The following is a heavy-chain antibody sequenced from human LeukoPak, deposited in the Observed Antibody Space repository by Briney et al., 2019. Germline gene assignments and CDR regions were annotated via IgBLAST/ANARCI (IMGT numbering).Heavy chain of an antibody. CDR3: AKDSFSSR. V-gene: IGHV3-23*01. CDR2: ISGSGVST. J-gene: IGHJ4*02. Sequence: PGGSLRLSCAASGFTFSSDSMTWVRQAPGKGLEWVSTISGSGVSTFYADSVKGRFTISRDNSKSTLYLHMNSLSAEDTAVYYCAKDSFSSRWGQGTLVTVSS. D-gene: IGHD2-2*01. CDR1: GFTFSSDS.